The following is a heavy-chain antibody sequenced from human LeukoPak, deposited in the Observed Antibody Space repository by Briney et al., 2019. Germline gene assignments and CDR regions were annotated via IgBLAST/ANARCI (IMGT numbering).Heavy chain of an antibody. V-gene: IGHV4-59*01. J-gene: IGHJ6*03. CDR3: ARGAFFIYYYYMHV. D-gene: IGHD3-3*01. CDR1: GGSISSYY. CDR2: IYYSAST. Sequence: PSETLSLTCTASGGSISSYYWSWIRQPPGKGLEWIGYIYYSASTNYNPALKSGVTISVATSNNQFSLRLSSVTAADTAVYYCARGAFFIYYYYMHVWGKGTTVPVSS.